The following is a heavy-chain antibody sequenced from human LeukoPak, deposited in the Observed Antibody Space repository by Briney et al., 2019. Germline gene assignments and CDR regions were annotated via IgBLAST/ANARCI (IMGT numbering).Heavy chain of an antibody. CDR3: ARRKEVQTTFDC. V-gene: IGHV3-7*01. D-gene: IGHD1-14*01. Sequence: GGSLRLSCAASGFIFSNYYMGWVRQAPGKGLGWVANIQEDGSATYYVDSVKGRFTISRDNAKNSLDLQMNSLRAEDTAVYFCARRKEVQTTFDCWGQGTLVTVSS. J-gene: IGHJ4*02. CDR2: IQEDGSAT. CDR1: GFIFSNYY.